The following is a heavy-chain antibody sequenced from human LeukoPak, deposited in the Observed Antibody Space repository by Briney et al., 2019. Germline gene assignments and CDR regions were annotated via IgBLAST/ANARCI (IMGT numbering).Heavy chain of an antibody. CDR2: IWYDGSNK. V-gene: IGHV3-33*01. Sequence: PGGSLRLSCAASGFTFSSDGMHWVRQAPGKGLEWVAVIWYDGSNKYYADSVKGRFTISRDNSKNTLYLQMNSLRAEDTAVYYCARGLYERSGYSVTPDYWGQGTLVTVSS. CDR3: ARGLYERSGYSVTPDY. D-gene: IGHD3-22*01. J-gene: IGHJ4*02. CDR1: GFTFSSDG.